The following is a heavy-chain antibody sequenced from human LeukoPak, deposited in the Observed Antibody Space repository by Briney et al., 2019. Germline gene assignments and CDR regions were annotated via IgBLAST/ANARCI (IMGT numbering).Heavy chain of an antibody. D-gene: IGHD3-3*01. V-gene: IGHV1-2*02. CDR1: GYTFTVYY. J-gene: IGHJ6*02. CDR2: INPNSGGT. CDR3: ARGLLQFLVGNYYGKDV. Sequence: ASVTVSCKASGYTFTVYYMHWVRQAPGQGLEWVGWINPNSGGTNYAQKFQGRVTMTRDTSISTAYMELSRLRSDDTAVYYCARGLLQFLVGNYYGKDVWGQGTTVTVSS.